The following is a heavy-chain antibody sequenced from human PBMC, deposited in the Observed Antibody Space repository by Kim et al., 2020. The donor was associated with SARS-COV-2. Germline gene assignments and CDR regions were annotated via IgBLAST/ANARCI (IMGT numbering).Heavy chain of an antibody. Sequence: YNDAAVTVKSRITITPATSKNQFSLQLNSVTPEDTAVYYCARDSVRHFDYWGQGTLVTVSS. CDR2: YN. D-gene: IGHD6-6*01. V-gene: IGHV6-1*01. CDR3: ARDSVRHFDY. J-gene: IGHJ4*02.